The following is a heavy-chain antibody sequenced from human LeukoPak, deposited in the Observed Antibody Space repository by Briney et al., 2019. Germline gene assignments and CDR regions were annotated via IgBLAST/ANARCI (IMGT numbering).Heavy chain of an antibody. J-gene: IGHJ6*03. CDR1: GYTFTSYG. CDR2: ISAYNGNT. D-gene: IGHD3-9*01. V-gene: IGHV1-18*01. CDR3: ARGLSSSPLRYLDWYHMDV. Sequence: ASVKVSCKASGYTFTSYGISWVRQAPGQGLEWMGWISAYNGNTNYAQKLQGRVTMTTDTSTSTAYMELRSLRSDDTAVYYCARGLSSSPLRYLDWYHMDVWGKGTTVTVSS.